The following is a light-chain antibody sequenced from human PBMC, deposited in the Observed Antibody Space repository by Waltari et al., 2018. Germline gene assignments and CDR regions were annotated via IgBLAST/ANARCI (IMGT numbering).Light chain of an antibody. CDR2: RDN. CDR3: ASWDFSLTGWV. Sequence: QSVLTQPPSASGTPGQKVTISCSGGRSNIGSNYVNWYQHFPGSAPKLLFYRDNQRHSGVPARFAVSKSGTSASLAITDLRPEDEADYYCASWDFSLTGWVFCGGSRLTVL. CDR1: RSNIGSNY. J-gene: IGLJ3*02. V-gene: IGLV1-47*01.